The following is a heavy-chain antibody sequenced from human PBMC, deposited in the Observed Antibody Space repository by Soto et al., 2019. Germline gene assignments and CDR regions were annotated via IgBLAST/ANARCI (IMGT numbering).Heavy chain of an antibody. Sequence: ASVKVSCKASGFTFTSSAVQWVRQARGQRLEWIGWLVVGSGNTNYAQKFQERVTITRDMSTSTAYMELSSLRSEDTAVYYCAAVLWELLDFDYWGQGTLVTVSS. V-gene: IGHV1-58*01. D-gene: IGHD1-26*01. CDR2: LVVGSGNT. CDR1: GFTFTSSA. J-gene: IGHJ4*02. CDR3: AAVLWELLDFDY.